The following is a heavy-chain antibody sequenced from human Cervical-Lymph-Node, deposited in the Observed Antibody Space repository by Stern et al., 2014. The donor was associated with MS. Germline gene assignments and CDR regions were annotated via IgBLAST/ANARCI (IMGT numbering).Heavy chain of an antibody. D-gene: IGHD5-18*01. J-gene: IGHJ3*02. CDR1: GGSISSSSYY. Sequence: QLQLQESGPGLVKPSETLSLTCTVSGGSISSSSYYWGWIRQPPGKGLEWIGSFYYSGSTYYNPSLKSRVTISVDTSKNQFSLKWSSVTAADTAVYYCARPQYSFGFDAFDIWGQGTMVTVSS. CDR2: FYYSGST. CDR3: ARPQYSFGFDAFDI. V-gene: IGHV4-39*01.